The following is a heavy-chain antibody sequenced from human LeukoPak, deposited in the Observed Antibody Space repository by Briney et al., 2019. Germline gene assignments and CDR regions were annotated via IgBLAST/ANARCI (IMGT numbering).Heavy chain of an antibody. CDR3: ARRTPTGNSYDCDY. CDR2: MYSSGRT. CDR1: GASISSNTYY. D-gene: IGHD5-12*01. J-gene: IGHJ4*02. Sequence: SETLSLTCTVSGASISSNTYYWGWIRQPPGQGLEWIGSMYSSGRTYCNPSLKSRVTMSVDTSKNQFSLKLSSVTAADTAIYYCARRTPTGNSYDCDYWGQGTLVTVSS. V-gene: IGHV4-39*01.